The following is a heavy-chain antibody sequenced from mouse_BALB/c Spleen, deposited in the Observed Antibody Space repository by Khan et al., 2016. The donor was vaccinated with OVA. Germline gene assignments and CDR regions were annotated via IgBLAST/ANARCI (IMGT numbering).Heavy chain of an antibody. CDR1: GFTFSTYA. Sequence: EVQLQESGGGLVKPGGSLKLSCAASGFTFSTYAMSWVRQTPEKRLEWVATISSDGDYTYYPDNVTGRFTITRHNAKNTRYLQMISLRSCDTAMYYCARSPYGNVAYWGQGTLVTVSA. D-gene: IGHD2-1*01. J-gene: IGHJ3*01. V-gene: IGHV5-9-3*01. CDR2: ISSDGDYT. CDR3: ARSPYGNVAY.